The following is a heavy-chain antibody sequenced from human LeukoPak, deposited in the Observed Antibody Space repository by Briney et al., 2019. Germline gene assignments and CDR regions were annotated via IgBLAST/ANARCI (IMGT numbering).Heavy chain of an antibody. J-gene: IGHJ3*02. CDR2: VNPNSGGT. Sequence: ASVRVSCKASGYTFTGYYMHWGREAPGQGLEWMGWVNPNSGGTNYAQKFQGRVTMTRDTSISTAYMELSRLRSDYTAVYYCARYVYCSSTSCYVKNAFDIWGQGTMVTVSS. CDR1: GYTFTGYY. V-gene: IGHV1-2*02. CDR3: ARYVYCSSTSCYVKNAFDI. D-gene: IGHD2-2*01.